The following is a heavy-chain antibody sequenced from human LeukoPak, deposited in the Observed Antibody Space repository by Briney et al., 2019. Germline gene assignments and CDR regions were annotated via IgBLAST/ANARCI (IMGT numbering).Heavy chain of an antibody. V-gene: IGHV3-7*01. Sequence: PGGSLRLSCAASGFTFSSYAMHWVRQAPGKGLEWVANIKQDGSEKYYVDSVKGRFTISRDNAKNSLYLQMNSLRAEDTAVYYCARDRRYSSSSGYWFDPWGQGTLVTVSS. CDR1: GFTFSSYA. CDR3: ARDRRYSSSSGYWFDP. D-gene: IGHD6-13*01. CDR2: IKQDGSEK. J-gene: IGHJ5*02.